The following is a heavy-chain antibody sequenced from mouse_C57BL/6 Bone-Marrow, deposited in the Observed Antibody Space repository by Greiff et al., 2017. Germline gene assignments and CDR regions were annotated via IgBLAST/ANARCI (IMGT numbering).Heavy chain of an antibody. J-gene: IGHJ4*01. CDR2: IYPSDSET. Sequence: QVQLQQPGAELVRPGSSVKLSCKASGYTFTSYWMDWVKQRPGQGLEWIGNIYPSDSETHYNQKFKDKATLTVDKSSSTAYMQLSSLTSEDSAVYYCARGLYSKYDLAMDYWGQGTSVTVSS. V-gene: IGHV1-61*01. D-gene: IGHD2-5*01. CDR3: ARGLYSKYDLAMDY. CDR1: GYTFTSYW.